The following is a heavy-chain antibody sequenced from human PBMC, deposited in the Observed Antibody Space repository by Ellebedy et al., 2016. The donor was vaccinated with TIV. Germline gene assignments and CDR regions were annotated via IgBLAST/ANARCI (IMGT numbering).Heavy chain of an antibody. Sequence: AASVKVSCKASGYIFANFGMHWVRQAPGQRLEYMGWINTGNGGTGYSQKFQGRVTITRDTSASIAYVEVRSLTSEDTAVYFCSRDILGGPDFDYWGQGTLVTVSS. CDR1: GYIFANFG. CDR3: SRDILGGPDFDY. D-gene: IGHD3-3*02. J-gene: IGHJ4*02. CDR2: INTGNGGT. V-gene: IGHV1-3*04.